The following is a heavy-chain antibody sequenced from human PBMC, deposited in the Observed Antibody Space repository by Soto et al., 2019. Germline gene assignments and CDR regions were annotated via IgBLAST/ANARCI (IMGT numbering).Heavy chain of an antibody. Sequence: EVQLLESGGGLVQPGRSLRPSCAASGFTFSNYGMKWVRQAPGKGLEWVSGIDGIGSSTYYADSVKGRFTISRDNSKNTLFLQMNSLRAEDTALYYCAGGLDYWGQGTLVTVSS. V-gene: IGHV3-23*01. D-gene: IGHD2-15*01. CDR2: IDGIGSST. J-gene: IGHJ4*02. CDR1: GFTFSNYG. CDR3: AGGLDY.